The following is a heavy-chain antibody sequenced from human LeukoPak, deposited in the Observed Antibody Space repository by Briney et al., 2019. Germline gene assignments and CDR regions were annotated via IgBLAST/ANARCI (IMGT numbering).Heavy chain of an antibody. Sequence: GGSLRLSCAASGFTFSSYEMNWVRQAPGKWLEWVSYISSSGSTIYYADYVKGRFTISRDNGKNSLYLQMNSLRAEDTAVYYCAELGITMIGGVWGKGTTVTISS. V-gene: IGHV3-48*03. CDR2: ISSSGSTI. J-gene: IGHJ6*04. CDR1: GFTFSSYE. D-gene: IGHD3-10*02. CDR3: AELGITMIGGV.